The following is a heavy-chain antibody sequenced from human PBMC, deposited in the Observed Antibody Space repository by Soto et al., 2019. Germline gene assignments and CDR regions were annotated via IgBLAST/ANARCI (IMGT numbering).Heavy chain of an antibody. D-gene: IGHD6-13*01. CDR2: ISGSGGST. CDR3: AKDRRVDSRRPQGIWFDP. V-gene: IGHV3-23*01. Sequence: PGGSLRLSCAASGFTFSSYAMSWVRQAPGKGLEWVSAISGSGGSTYYADSVKGRFTISRDNSKNTLYLQMNSLRAEDTAVYYCAKDRRVDSRRPQGIWFDPWGQGTLVTVSS. J-gene: IGHJ5*02. CDR1: GFTFSSYA.